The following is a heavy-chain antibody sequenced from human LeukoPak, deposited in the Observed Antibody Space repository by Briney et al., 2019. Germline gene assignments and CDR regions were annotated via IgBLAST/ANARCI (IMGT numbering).Heavy chain of an antibody. V-gene: IGHV3-7*01. CDR1: GLTFSSYW. CDR3: ARDRAPQPSGDFWSGYWDYYYYYMDV. CDR2: IKQDGSEK. J-gene: IGHJ6*03. Sequence: GGSPRLSCAASGLTFSSYWMSWVRQAPGKGLEWVANIKQDGSEKYYVDSVKGRLTISRDNAKNSLYLQMNSLRAEDTAVYYCARDRAPQPSGDFWSGYWDYYYYYMDVWGKGTTVTVSS. D-gene: IGHD3-3*01.